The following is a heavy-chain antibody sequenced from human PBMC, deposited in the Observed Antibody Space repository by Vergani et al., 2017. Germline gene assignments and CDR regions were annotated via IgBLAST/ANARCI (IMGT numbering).Heavy chain of an antibody. CDR3: ARDRAAAGPDY. Sequence: EVQLVESGGGLVKPGGSLRLSCAVSGFTFSSYSMNWVRQAPGKGLEWVSSISSSSSYIYYADSVKGRFTISRDNAKNSLYLQMNSLRAEDTAVYYCARDRAAAGPDYWGQGTLVTVSS. V-gene: IGHV3-21*01. CDR1: GFTFSSYS. J-gene: IGHJ4*02. D-gene: IGHD6-13*01. CDR2: ISSSSSYI.